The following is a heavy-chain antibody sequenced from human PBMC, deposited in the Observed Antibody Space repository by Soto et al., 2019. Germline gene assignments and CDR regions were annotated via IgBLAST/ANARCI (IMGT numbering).Heavy chain of an antibody. D-gene: IGHD6-13*01. V-gene: IGHV4-31*03. Sequence: SETLSLTCTVSGGSISSGGYYWSWIRQHPGKGLEWIGYIYYSGSTYYNPSLKSRVTISVDTSKNQFSLKLSSVTAADTAVYYCARSTRLGIAAAGRTFDYWGQGALVTVSS. CDR2: IYYSGST. J-gene: IGHJ4*02. CDR1: GGSISSGGYY. CDR3: ARSTRLGIAAAGRTFDY.